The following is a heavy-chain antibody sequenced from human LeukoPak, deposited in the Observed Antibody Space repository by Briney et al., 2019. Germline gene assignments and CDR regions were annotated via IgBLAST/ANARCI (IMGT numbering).Heavy chain of an antibody. CDR3: ARTSIAARFTYYYYMHV. CDR2: ISYDGSNK. D-gene: IGHD6-6*01. Sequence: PGGSLRLSCAASGFTFSSYAMHWVRQAPGKGLEWVAVISYDGSNKYYADSVKGRFTISRDNSKNTLYLQMNSLRAEDTAVYYCARTSIAARFTYYYYMHVWGKGTTVTVSS. CDR1: GFTFSSYA. V-gene: IGHV3-30*04. J-gene: IGHJ6*03.